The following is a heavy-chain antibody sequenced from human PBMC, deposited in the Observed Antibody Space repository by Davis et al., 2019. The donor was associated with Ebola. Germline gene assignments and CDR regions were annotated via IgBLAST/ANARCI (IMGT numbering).Heavy chain of an antibody. V-gene: IGHV4-59*01. CDR2: MSYNGST. CDR3: ARGTAV. J-gene: IGHJ6*04. CDR1: GGSISGYL. D-gene: IGHD5-18*01. Sequence: PSETLSLTCTVSGGSISGYLWSWIRQPPGKGLEWIGQMSYNGSTDYNPSLKSRITISVDTSKNQLSLRLSSVTAADTAMYYCARGTAVWGKGTTVTVSS.